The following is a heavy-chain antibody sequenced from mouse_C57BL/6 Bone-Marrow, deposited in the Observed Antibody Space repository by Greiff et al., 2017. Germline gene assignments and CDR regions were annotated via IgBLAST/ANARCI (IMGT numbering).Heavy chain of an antibody. D-gene: IGHD1-1*01. CDR3: ARANTVVAYSFDY. V-gene: IGHV1-59*01. CDR2: IDPSDSYT. CDR1: GYTFTSYW. Sequence: QVQLQQPGAELVRPGTSVKLSCKASGYTFTSYWMHWVKQRPGQGLEWIGVIDPSDSYTNYNQKFKGKATLTVDTSSSTAYMQLSSLTSEDSAVYYWARANTVVAYSFDYGGQGTTLTVSS. J-gene: IGHJ2*01.